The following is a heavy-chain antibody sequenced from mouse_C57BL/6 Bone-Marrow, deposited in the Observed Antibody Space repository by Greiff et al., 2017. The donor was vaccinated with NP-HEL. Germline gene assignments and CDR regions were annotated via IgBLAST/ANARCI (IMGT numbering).Heavy chain of an antibody. CDR1: GYTFTSYW. D-gene: IGHD1-1*01. Sequence: QVQLQQPGAELVKPGASVKMSCKASGYTFTSYWITWVKQRPGQGLEWIGDIYPGSGSTNYNATFKSKATLPVDTSSSTAYMQLSSLTSEDSAVYYCASGEGLYRPYFDDWGQGTTLTGSS. CDR3: ASGEGLYRPYFDD. CDR2: IYPGSGST. J-gene: IGHJ2*01. V-gene: IGHV1-55*01.